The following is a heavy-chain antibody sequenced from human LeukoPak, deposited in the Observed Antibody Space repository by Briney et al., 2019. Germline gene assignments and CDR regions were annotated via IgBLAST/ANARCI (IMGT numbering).Heavy chain of an antibody. CDR1: GGSFSGYL. V-gene: IGHV4-34*01. CDR2: INHSGSA. Sequence: PSETLSLTCGVYGGSFSGYLWNWIRQPPGKGLEWLGEINHSGSANYHPPLKSRVTISVDTSKNQVSLSLSSVTAADTAVYYCARGWGDYYGSGSYYYYYYGMDVWGQGTTVTVSS. J-gene: IGHJ6*02. D-gene: IGHD3-10*01. CDR3: ARGWGDYYGSGSYYYYYYGMDV.